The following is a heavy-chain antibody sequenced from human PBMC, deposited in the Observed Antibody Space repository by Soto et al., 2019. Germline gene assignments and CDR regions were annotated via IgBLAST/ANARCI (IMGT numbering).Heavy chain of an antibody. J-gene: IGHJ6*02. CDR3: ARPFRLPNPSYYYGMDV. Sequence: ASVKVSCKASGYTFTSYDINWVRQATGQGLEWMGWMNPNCGNANYAQKFQGRVTITADESTSTAYMELSSLRSEDTAVYYCARPFRLPNPSYYYGMDVWGQGTTVTVSS. D-gene: IGHD4-17*01. CDR1: GYTFTSYD. V-gene: IGHV1-8*01. CDR2: MNPNCGNA.